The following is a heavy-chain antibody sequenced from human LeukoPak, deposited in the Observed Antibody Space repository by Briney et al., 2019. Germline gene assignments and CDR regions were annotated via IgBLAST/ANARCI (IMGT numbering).Heavy chain of an antibody. J-gene: IGHJ4*02. CDR2: ISSSSSTI. Sequence: GGSLRLSCAASGFSFSSHAIHWVRQAPGKGLEWVSYISSSSSTIYYADSVKGRFTISRDNAKNSLYLQMNSLRDEDTAVYYCARGPIGDYWGQGTLVTVSS. CDR3: ARGPIGDY. CDR1: GFSFSSHA. D-gene: IGHD2-21*01. V-gene: IGHV3-48*02.